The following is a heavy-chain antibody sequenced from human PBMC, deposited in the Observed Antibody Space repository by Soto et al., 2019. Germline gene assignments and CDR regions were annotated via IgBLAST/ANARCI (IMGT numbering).Heavy chain of an antibody. D-gene: IGHD3-10*01. CDR1: GGSISSSNW. CDR2: IYHSGST. CDR3: AREEVAYQGSESYNWFDP. J-gene: IGHJ5*02. Sequence: SETLSLTCAVSGGSISSSNWWSWVRQPPGKGLEWIGEIYHSGSTYYSPSLRSRVTISPDPSKNLFSLKLRSVTAADTAVYYCAREEVAYQGSESYNWFDPWSQGTLVTVSS. V-gene: IGHV4-4*02.